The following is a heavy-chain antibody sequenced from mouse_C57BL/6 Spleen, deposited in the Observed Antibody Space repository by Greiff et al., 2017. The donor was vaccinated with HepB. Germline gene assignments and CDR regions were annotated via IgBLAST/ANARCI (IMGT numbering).Heavy chain of an antibody. D-gene: IGHD1-1*02. CDR2: IDLETGGT. CDR1: GYTFTDYE. V-gene: IGHV1-15*01. Sequence: VQLQQSGAELVRPGASVTLSCKASGYTFTDYEMHWVKQTPVHGLEWIGAIDLETGGTAYNQKFKGKAILTADKSSSTADMELRSLTSEDSAVYYCTRGAMGNYYAMDYWGQGTSVTVSS. CDR3: TRGAMGNYYAMDY. J-gene: IGHJ4*01.